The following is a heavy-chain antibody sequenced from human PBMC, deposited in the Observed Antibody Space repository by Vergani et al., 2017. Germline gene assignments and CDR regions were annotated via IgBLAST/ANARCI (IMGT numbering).Heavy chain of an antibody. CDR1: GYIFSNYG. CDR2: VSGYNGDT. Sequence: QIHLVQSGGEVKKPGASVKVSCKASGYIFSNYGIIWVRQAPGQRLEWVGWVSGYNGDTNYAQKFQGRVTMTKDTSTSTAYMEVRSLRSEDTAVYYCARGGSLVYWGQGTLVTVSS. D-gene: IGHD3-10*01. J-gene: IGHJ4*02. V-gene: IGHV1-18*01. CDR3: ARGGSLVY.